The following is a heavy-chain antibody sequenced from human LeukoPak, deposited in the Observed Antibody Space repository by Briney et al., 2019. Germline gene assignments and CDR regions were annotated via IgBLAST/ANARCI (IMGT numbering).Heavy chain of an antibody. J-gene: IGHJ1*01. Sequence: PGGSLRLSCAASGFTFSNAWMSWVRQAPGKGLEWVSAISGSGGSTYYADSVKGRFTISRDNSKNTLYLQMDSLRAEDTAVYYCAKEIYGDSTGGRFQQWGQGTLVTVSS. D-gene: IGHD4-17*01. V-gene: IGHV3-23*01. CDR2: ISGSGGST. CDR1: GFTFSNAW. CDR3: AKEIYGDSTGGRFQQ.